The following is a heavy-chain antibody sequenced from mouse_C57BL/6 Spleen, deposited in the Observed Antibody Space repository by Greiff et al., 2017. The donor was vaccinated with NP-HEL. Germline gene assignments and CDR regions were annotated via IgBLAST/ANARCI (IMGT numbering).Heavy chain of an antibody. CDR3: AISIYYYGSSCLAY. CDR2: IHPSDSDT. CDR1: GYTFTSYW. D-gene: IGHD1-1*01. V-gene: IGHV1-74*01. Sequence: QVQLQQPGAELVKPGASVKVSCKASGYTFTSYWMHWVKQRPGQGLEWIGRIHPSDSDTNYNQKFKGKATLTVDKSSSTAYMQLSSLTSEDSAVYYCAISIYYYGSSCLAYWGQGTLVTVSA. J-gene: IGHJ3*01.